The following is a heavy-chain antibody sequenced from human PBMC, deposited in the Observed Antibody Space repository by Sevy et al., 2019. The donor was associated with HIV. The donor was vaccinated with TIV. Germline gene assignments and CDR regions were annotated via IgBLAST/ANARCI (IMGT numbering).Heavy chain of an antibody. J-gene: IGHJ6*02. Sequence: GQSLKISCAASGFTFFAYTMHWVRQAPGKGLEWVALISYDINNKYDADSVKGRFTISRDNSKNTLYLQMNSLRPQDTAVYYCARVVASSGNGLDVWGQGTTVTVSS. CDR2: ISYDINNK. D-gene: IGHD2-15*01. CDR3: ARVVASSGNGLDV. CDR1: GFTFFAYT. V-gene: IGHV3-30-3*01.